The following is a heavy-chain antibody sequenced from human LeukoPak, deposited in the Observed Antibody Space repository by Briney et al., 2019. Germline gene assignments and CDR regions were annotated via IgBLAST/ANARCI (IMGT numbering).Heavy chain of an antibody. D-gene: IGHD3-10*01. CDR3: ARDLVWFGEPKGYYNYMDV. V-gene: IGHV3-23*01. CDR1: GFTFSSYA. CDR2: ISGSGGST. J-gene: IGHJ6*03. Sequence: GGSLRLSCAASGFTFSSYAMSWVRQAPGKGLEWVSAISGSGGSTYYADSVKGRFTFSRDNSKNTLYLQMNSLRAEDTAVYYCARDLVWFGEPKGYYNYMDVWGKGTTVTVSS.